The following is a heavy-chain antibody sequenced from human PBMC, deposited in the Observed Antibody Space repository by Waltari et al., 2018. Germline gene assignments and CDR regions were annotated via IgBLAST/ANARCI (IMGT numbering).Heavy chain of an antibody. J-gene: IGHJ6*02. CDR1: SASVSRYY. CDR3: ARETTSGYSLDV. D-gene: IGHD3-22*01. Sequence: QVRLHESGPGLVKPSETLSLTCTVSSASVSRYYWHWIRQSPGKGLEWIAYVHHSGNVNYNPSLKSRVTISRDMSKSQFSLNLTSVTAADTAVYYCARETTSGYSLDVWGQGTTVTVSS. V-gene: IGHV4-59*02. CDR2: VHHSGNV.